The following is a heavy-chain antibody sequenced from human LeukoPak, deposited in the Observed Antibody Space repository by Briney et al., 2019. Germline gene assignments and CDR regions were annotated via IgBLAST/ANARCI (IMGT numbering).Heavy chain of an antibody. Sequence: PSETLSLTCTVSGGSISSYYWSWVRQAPGKGLEWVANIKQDGSEKYYVDSVKGRFTISRDNAKNSLHLQMNSLRAEDTAVYYCAREGYDFWSGYHNPFDYWGQGTLVTVSS. CDR1: GGSISSYY. V-gene: IGHV3-7*01. J-gene: IGHJ4*02. CDR2: IKQDGSEK. CDR3: AREGYDFWSGYHNPFDY. D-gene: IGHD3-3*01.